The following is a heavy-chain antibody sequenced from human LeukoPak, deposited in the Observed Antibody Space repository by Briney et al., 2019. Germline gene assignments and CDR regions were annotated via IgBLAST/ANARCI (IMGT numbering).Heavy chain of an antibody. CDR1: GFTFSSYG. J-gene: IGHJ4*02. D-gene: IGHD6-6*01. CDR2: IFYDGSNK. CDR3: ARGFAARSFVGY. V-gene: IGHV3-33*01. Sequence: GGSLRLSCAASGFTFSSYGMHWVRQAPGKGLEWVTVIFYDGSNKYYADSVKGRFTISRDNSKNTLYLQMNSLRAEDTAVYYCARGFAARSFVGYWGQGTLVTVST.